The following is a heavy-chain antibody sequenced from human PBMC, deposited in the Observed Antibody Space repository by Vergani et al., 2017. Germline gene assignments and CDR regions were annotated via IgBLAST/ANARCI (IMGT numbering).Heavy chain of an antibody. CDR2: IYYSGST. CDR1: GGSISSYY. Sequence: QVQLQESGPGLVKPSQTLSLTCTVSGGSISSYYWSWIRQPPGKGLEWIGYIYYSGSTNYNPSLQSRVTISVDTSKNQFSLKLSSVTAADTAVYYCARAGRYCGGDCSNAFDIWGQGTMVTVSS. CDR3: ARAGRYCGGDCSNAFDI. J-gene: IGHJ3*02. D-gene: IGHD2-21*02. V-gene: IGHV4-59*01.